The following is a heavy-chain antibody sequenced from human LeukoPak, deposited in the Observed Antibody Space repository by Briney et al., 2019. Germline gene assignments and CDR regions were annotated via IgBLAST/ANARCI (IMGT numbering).Heavy chain of an antibody. CDR2: IYSGGST. CDR3: ARYPSDQYYFDY. Sequence: PGGSLRLSCAASGFTVSSNYMSWVRQAPGKGLECVSVIYSGGSTYCADSVKGRFTISGDNSKNTLYLQMNSLRAEDTAVYYCARYPSDQYYFDYWGQGTLVTVSS. J-gene: IGHJ4*02. CDR1: GFTVSSNY. V-gene: IGHV3-53*01.